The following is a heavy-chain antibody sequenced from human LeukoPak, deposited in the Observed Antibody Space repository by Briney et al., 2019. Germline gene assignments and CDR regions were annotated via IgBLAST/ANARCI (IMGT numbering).Heavy chain of an antibody. D-gene: IGHD1-26*01. J-gene: IGHJ4*02. CDR2: INPNSGGT. CDR3: ARDTGSYGQYYFDY. V-gene: IGHV1-2*02. Sequence: ASVKVSCKASGYTFTGYYMHWVRLAPGQGLEWMGWINPNSGGTNYAQKFQGRVTMTRDTSISTAYMELSRLRSDDTAVYYCARDTGSYGQYYFDYWGQGTLVTVSS. CDR1: GYTFTGYY.